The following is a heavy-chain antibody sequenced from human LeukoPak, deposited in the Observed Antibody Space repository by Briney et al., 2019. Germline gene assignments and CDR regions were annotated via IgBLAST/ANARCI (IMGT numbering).Heavy chain of an antibody. CDR2: IYTSGST. Sequence: TLSLTCTVSGGSISSYYWSWIRQPPGKGLEWIGYIYTSGSTNYNPSLKSRVTISVDTSKNQFSLKLSSVTAADTAVYYCARRSYGSGAYYFDYWGQGTLVTVSS. CDR3: ARRSYGSGAYYFDY. CDR1: GGSISSYY. D-gene: IGHD3-10*01. V-gene: IGHV4-4*08. J-gene: IGHJ4*02.